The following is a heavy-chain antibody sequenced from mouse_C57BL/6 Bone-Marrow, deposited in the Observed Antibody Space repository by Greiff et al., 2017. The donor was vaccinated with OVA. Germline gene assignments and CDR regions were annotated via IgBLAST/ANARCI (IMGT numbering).Heavy chain of an antibody. D-gene: IGHD1-1*01. CDR1: GYTFTSYW. Sequence: VQLQQSGTVLARPGASVKMSCKTSGYTFTSYWMHWVKQRPGQGLEWIGAIYPGNSDTSYNQKFKGKANLTAVTSASTAYMERSSLTNEDSAVYYGTREDDDRLFAWLAYWGQGTLVTVSA. CDR2: IYPGNSDT. J-gene: IGHJ3*01. V-gene: IGHV1-5*01. CDR3: TREDDDRLFAWLAY.